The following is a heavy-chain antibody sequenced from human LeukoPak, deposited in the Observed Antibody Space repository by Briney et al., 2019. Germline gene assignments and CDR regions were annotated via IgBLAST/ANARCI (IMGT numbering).Heavy chain of an antibody. D-gene: IGHD3-22*01. CDR1: GGSISSYY. J-gene: IGHJ4*02. CDR2: IYYSGST. Sequence: SETLSLTCTVSGGSISSYYWSWIRQPPGKGLEWIGYIYYSGSTNYNPSLKSRVTISVDTSKNQFSLKLSSVTAAGTAVYYCARDRHYYDSSGYYAGFDYWGQGTLVTVSS. CDR3: ARDRHYYDSSGYYAGFDY. V-gene: IGHV4-59*01.